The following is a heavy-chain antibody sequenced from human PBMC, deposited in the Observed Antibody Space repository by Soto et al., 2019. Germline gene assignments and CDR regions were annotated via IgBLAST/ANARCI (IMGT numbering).Heavy chain of an antibody. D-gene: IGHD2-21*01. CDR2: IYGSGGGI. V-gene: IGHV3-23*01. CDR1: GLPHSSFA. CDR3: AKDAVYNDGLWLMDH. J-gene: IGHJ4*02. Sequence: QAGGSLRLSCTASGLPHSSFAMMWVRQAPGKGLECVSGIYGSGGGIEYAESVKGRFTISRDNSKNTAYLQMTDLRADDTAVYYCAKDAVYNDGLWLMDHWGQGTQVTVSS.